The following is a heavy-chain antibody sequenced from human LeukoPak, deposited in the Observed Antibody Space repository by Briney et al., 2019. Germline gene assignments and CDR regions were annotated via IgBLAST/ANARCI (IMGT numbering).Heavy chain of an antibody. Sequence: GGSLRLSCAASGFTFSSYAMSWVRQAPGKGLEWVSAISGSGGSTYYADSVKGRFTISRDNSKNTLYLQMNSLRAEDTAVYYCAKDTRESDIVVVPAATFDYWGQGTLVTVSS. CDR1: GFTFSSYA. V-gene: IGHV3-23*01. D-gene: IGHD2-2*01. J-gene: IGHJ4*02. CDR2: ISGSGGST. CDR3: AKDTRESDIVVVPAATFDY.